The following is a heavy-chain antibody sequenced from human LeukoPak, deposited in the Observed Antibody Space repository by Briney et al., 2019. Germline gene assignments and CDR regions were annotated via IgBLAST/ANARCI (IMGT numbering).Heavy chain of an antibody. CDR1: GFTFSSYS. J-gene: IGHJ4*02. Sequence: GGSLRLSCAASGFTFSSYSVNWVRQAPGKGLEWVSFISSSSSYIYYADSVKGRFTISRDNAKNSLYLQMNSLRAEDTAVYYCARGYYDYYFDYWGQGTLVTVSS. CDR2: ISSSSSYI. D-gene: IGHD3-22*01. CDR3: ARGYYDYYFDY. V-gene: IGHV3-21*01.